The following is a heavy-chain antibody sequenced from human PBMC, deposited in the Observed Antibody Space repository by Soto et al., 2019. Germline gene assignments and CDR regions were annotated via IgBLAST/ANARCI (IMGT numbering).Heavy chain of an antibody. CDR2: INPGNGNT. CDR1: GYTFPRDA. D-gene: IGHD3-9*01. V-gene: IGHV1-3*01. CDR3: ARRGALTSYYYGYYFHY. Sequence: ASVKGSCKAAGYTFPRDARDWVRQAPGQSPEWMGWINPGNGNTKYSQRFQGRVTITRDTSASTAYMELSSLTSEDTAVYYCARRGALTSYYYGYYFHYWGQGPLVT. J-gene: IGHJ4*02.